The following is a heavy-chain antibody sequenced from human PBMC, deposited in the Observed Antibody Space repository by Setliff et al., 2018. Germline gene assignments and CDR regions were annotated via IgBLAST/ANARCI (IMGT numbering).Heavy chain of an antibody. D-gene: IGHD6-19*01. J-gene: IGHJ4*02. V-gene: IGHV1-69*13. CDR3: ARGSVEYSRGWYYFDY. Sequence: ASVKVSCKASGGTFNSYAISWVRQAPGQGLEWMGGIIPIFGSANYARKFQGRVTVTADESTSTAYMGLSSLRSEDTAVYYCARGSVEYSRGWYYFDYWAQGTLVTVSS. CDR2: IIPIFGSA. CDR1: GGTFNSYA.